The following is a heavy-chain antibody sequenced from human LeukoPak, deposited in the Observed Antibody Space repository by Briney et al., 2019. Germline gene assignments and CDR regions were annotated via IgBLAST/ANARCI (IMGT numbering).Heavy chain of an antibody. CDR1: GGSFSGYY. V-gene: IGHV4-34*01. CDR2: INHSGST. J-gene: IGHJ4*02. D-gene: IGHD3-22*01. Sequence: KPSETLSLTCAVYGGSFSGYYWSWIRQPPGKGLEWIGEINHSGSTNYNPSLKSRVTISVDTSKNQFSLKLSSVTAADTAVYYCARVGYYYDSSGYSVITPFYYWGQGTLVTVSS. CDR3: ARVGYYYDSSGYSVITPFYY.